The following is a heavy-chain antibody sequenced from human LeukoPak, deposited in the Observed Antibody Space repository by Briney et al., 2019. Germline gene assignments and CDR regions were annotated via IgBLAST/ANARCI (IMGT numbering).Heavy chain of an antibody. V-gene: IGHV4-39*07. Sequence: PSETLSLTCTVSGGSISSSNYYWGWIRQPPGKGLEWIGSMSYSGSTYYNPSLKSRVTISLDTSKNQFSLKLNSVTAADTAIYYCARQELVIAAAGSRVYDPRPTLLDYWGQGTLVTVSS. D-gene: IGHD6-13*01. CDR3: ARQELVIAAAGSRVYDPRPTLLDY. CDR1: GGSISSSNYY. J-gene: IGHJ4*02. CDR2: MSYSGST.